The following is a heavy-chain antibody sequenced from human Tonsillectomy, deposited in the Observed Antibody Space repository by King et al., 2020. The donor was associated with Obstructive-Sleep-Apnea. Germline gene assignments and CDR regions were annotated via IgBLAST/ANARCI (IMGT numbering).Heavy chain of an antibody. V-gene: IGHV4-31*03. J-gene: IGHJ4*02. CDR3: ARGVSGYDFTVDY. Sequence: QLQESGPGLVKPSQTLSLTCTVSGGSISSGGYYWSWIRQHPGKGLEWIGYIYYSGSTYYNPSLKSRVTITVDTSKNQFSLKLSSVTAADTAVYYCARGVSGYDFTVDYWGQGTLVTVSS. CDR2: IYYSGST. CDR1: GGSISSGGYY. D-gene: IGHD5-12*01.